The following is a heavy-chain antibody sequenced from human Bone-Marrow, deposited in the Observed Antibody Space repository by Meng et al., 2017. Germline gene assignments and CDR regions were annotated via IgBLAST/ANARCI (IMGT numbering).Heavy chain of an antibody. CDR2: IYYSGST. Sequence: LRLSCTVSGGSISSGGYYWIWIRQHPGKGLEWIGYIYYSGSTYYNPSLKSRVTISVDTSKNQFSLKLSSVTAANTAVYYCARDRFLVVPAANFGMDVWGQGTTVTVSS. CDR1: GGSISSGGYY. CDR3: ARDRFLVVPAANFGMDV. D-gene: IGHD2-2*01. V-gene: IGHV4-31*03. J-gene: IGHJ6*02.